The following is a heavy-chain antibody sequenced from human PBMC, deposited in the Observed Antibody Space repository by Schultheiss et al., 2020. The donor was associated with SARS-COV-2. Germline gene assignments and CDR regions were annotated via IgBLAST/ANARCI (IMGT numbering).Heavy chain of an antibody. J-gene: IGHJ6*03. CDR2: IGTAGDT. V-gene: IGHV3-13*01. Sequence: GGSLRLSCAASGFTFSSYDMHWVRQATGKGLEWVSAIGTAGDTYYPGSVKGRFTISRENAKNSLYLQMNSLRAGDTAVYYCARSTYSYGSYYYYYYYMDVWGKGTTVTVSS. CDR3: ARSTYSYGSYYYYYYYMDV. D-gene: IGHD5-18*01. CDR1: GFTFSSYD.